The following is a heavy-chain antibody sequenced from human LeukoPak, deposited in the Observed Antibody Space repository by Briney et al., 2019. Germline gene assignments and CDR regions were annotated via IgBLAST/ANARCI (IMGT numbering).Heavy chain of an antibody. J-gene: IGHJ3*02. V-gene: IGHV3-30*04. Sequence: PGGSLRLSCAASGFTFSSYAMHWVRQAPGKGLEWVAVISYDGSNKYYADSVKGRFTISRDNSKNTLYLQMNSLRAEDTAIYYCARVGYSRTWHSGSAFDIWGQGTMVTVSS. D-gene: IGHD6-13*01. CDR3: ARVGYSRTWHSGSAFDI. CDR2: ISYDGSNK. CDR1: GFTFSSYA.